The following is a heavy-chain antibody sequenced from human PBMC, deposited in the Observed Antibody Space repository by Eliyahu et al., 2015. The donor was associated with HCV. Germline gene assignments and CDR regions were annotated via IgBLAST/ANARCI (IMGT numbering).Heavy chain of an antibody. Sequence: EVQLVESGGGLVQPGGSLRLSCAASGFXLSDYWMHWVRQAPGKGLVWVSRIISNGGSTTYADSVKGRFTISRDNAKNTLYLQMNSLGAEDTAVYYCTRSHYFGEYFHFDYWGQGTLVTVSS. J-gene: IGHJ4*02. CDR3: TRSHYFGEYFHFDY. CDR1: GFXLSDYW. V-gene: IGHV3-74*01. CDR2: IISNGGST. D-gene: IGHD2/OR15-2a*01.